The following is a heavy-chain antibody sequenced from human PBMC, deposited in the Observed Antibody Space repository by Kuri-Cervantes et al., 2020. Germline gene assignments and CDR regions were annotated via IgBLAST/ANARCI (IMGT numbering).Heavy chain of an antibody. CDR3: ARGDTYGPPYYYMDV. V-gene: IGHV3-30*02. Sequence: GESLKISCAASASIFSTSAMHWVRQAPGKGLEWVSYIWHDGSHQYYADSVKGRFTVSRDNSKNTLYLQMNSLRIEDTAMYYCARGDTYGPPYYYMDVWGEGTTVTVSS. CDR2: IWHDGSHQ. CDR1: ASIFSTSA. D-gene: IGHD2-21*01. J-gene: IGHJ6*03.